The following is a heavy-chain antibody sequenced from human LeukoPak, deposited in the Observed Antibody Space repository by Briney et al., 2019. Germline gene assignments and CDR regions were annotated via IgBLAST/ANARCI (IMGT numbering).Heavy chain of an antibody. D-gene: IGHD3-22*01. CDR3: ARGFADYYDINTGEYYFDY. Sequence: SETLSLTCAVYGGSFSGYYWSWIRQPPGKGLEWIGEINHSGSTNYNPSLKSRVTISVDTSKNQFSLKLSSVTAADTAVYYCARGFADYYDINTGEYYFDYWGQGTLVTVSS. CDR2: INHSGST. J-gene: IGHJ4*02. CDR1: GGSFSGYY. V-gene: IGHV4-34*01.